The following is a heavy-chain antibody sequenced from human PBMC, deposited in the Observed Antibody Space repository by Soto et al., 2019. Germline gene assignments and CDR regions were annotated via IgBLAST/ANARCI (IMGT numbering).Heavy chain of an antibody. CDR3: AKGCWTYCSDTSAYSDFDY. CDR2: ISSDGTST. V-gene: IGHV3-74*01. D-gene: IGHD3-22*01. J-gene: IGHJ4*02. CDR1: GFSCSNYW. Sequence: GGSLRLSCAASGFSCSNYWMHWVRQAPGKGPVWVSRISSDGTSTTYADSVKGRFTTSRDNAKNMLYLQVNSLRVEDTAVYYCAKGCWTYCSDTSAYSDFDYWAQGTLVTVSS.